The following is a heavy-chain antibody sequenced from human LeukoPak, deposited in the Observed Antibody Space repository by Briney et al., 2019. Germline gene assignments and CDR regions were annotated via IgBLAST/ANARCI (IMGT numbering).Heavy chain of an antibody. CDR2: VYYTGST. CDR3: ARHSGSGSLSRPFDP. D-gene: IGHD3-10*01. J-gene: IGHJ5*02. V-gene: IGHV4-39*01. Sequence: PSETLSLTCSVSGASVTSGGFYWGWLRQPPGKEPEWIATVYYTGSTYYNPSLKSRVTISIDTSKNQFSLRLTSVTATDTAVYHCARHSGSGSLSRPFDPWGQGTLVTVSP. CDR1: GASVTSGGFY.